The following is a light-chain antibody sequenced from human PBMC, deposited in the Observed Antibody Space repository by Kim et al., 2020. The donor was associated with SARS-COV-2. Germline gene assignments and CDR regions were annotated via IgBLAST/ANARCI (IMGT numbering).Light chain of an antibody. CDR1: QSVSSS. J-gene: IGKJ2*01. CDR3: QQYNNWPYT. V-gene: IGKV3-15*01. CDR2: GAS. Sequence: VSPGERATLSCRASQSVSSSLAWYQQKPGQAPRLLIYGASTRATGIPARFSGSGSGTEFTLTISSLQSEDFAVYYCQQYNNWPYTFGQGTKLEI.